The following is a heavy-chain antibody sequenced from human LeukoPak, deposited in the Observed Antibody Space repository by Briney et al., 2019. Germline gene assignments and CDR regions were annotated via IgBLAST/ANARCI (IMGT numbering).Heavy chain of an antibody. CDR2: INHSGST. CDR3: ARGRGAVAGTGRPTRACYYMDV. D-gene: IGHD6-19*01. J-gene: IGHJ6*03. Sequence: SETLSLTCAVYGGSFSGYYWSWIRQPPGKGLEWIGEINHSGSTNYNPSLKSRVTISVDTSKNQFSLKLSSVTAADTAVYYCARGRGAVAGTGRPTRACYYMDVWGKGTTVTVSS. V-gene: IGHV4-34*01. CDR1: GGSFSGYY.